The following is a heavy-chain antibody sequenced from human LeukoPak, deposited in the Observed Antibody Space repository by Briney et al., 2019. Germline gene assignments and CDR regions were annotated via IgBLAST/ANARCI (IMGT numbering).Heavy chain of an antibody. CDR2: IHYSGST. D-gene: IGHD2-21*02. CDR3: ARHPRGAYCGDNCYLDY. CDR1: GGSISSYY. Sequence: SETLSLTCTVSGGSISSYYWSWIRQPPGKGLEWIGYIHYSGSTNYNPSLQSRVTISVDTSKNQFSLKLSSVTAADTAVYSCARHPRGAYCGDNCYLDYWGQGTLVTVSS. J-gene: IGHJ4*02. V-gene: IGHV4-59*08.